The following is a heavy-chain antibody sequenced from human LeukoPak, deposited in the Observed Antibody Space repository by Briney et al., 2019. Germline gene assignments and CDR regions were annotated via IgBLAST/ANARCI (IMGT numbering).Heavy chain of an antibody. CDR3: ARDLALGDDAFDI. Sequence: GGSLRLSCAASGFTFSHYAMHWVRQAPGKGLDFVSSISTDGDNTDYASSVKGRFTVSRDNSKNTLYLQMGSLSADDMAMYYCARDLALGDDAFDIWGQGTMVTGFS. J-gene: IGHJ3*02. D-gene: IGHD2-21*02. V-gene: IGHV3-64*01. CDR1: GFTFSHYA. CDR2: ISTDGDNT.